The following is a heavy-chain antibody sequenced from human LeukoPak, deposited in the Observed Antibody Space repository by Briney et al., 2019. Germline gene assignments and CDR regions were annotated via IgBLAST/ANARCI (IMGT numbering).Heavy chain of an antibody. CDR3: ARDQNFQH. CDR1: EFTFSSYS. V-gene: IGHV3-48*04. Sequence: GGSLRLSCAASEFTFSSYSMNWVRQAPGKGLEWVSYITNSGNSKSYADSVKGRFTISRDTAKNSLYLQMNSLRVEDTAVYYCARDQNFQHWGQGTLVTVSS. J-gene: IGHJ1*01. CDR2: ITNSGNSK.